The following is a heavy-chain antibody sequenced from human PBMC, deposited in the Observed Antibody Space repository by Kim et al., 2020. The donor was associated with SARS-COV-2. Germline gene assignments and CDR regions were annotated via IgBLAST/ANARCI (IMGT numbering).Heavy chain of an antibody. CDR3: ARDRWVGATDYFQH. V-gene: IGHV3-21*01. Sequence: AGTVKGRFTIARDNAKNSLYLQMNSLRAEDTAVYYCARDRWVGATDYFQHWGQGTLVTVSS. D-gene: IGHD1-26*01. J-gene: IGHJ1*01.